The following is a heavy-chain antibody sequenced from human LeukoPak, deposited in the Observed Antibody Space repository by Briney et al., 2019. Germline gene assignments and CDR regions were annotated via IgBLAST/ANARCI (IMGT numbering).Heavy chain of an antibody. D-gene: IGHD5-24*01. V-gene: IGHV4-61*02. Sequence: SQTLSPTCTVSGGSISSGSYYWSWIRQPAGKGLEWIGRIYTSGSTNYNPSLKSRVTISVDTSKNQFSLKLSSVTAADTAVYYCAREFEGDGYVYWGQGILVTVSS. CDR1: GGSISSGSYY. CDR2: IYTSGST. CDR3: AREFEGDGYVY. J-gene: IGHJ4*02.